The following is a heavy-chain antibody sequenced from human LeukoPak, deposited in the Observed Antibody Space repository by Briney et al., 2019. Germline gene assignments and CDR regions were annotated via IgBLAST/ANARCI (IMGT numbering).Heavy chain of an antibody. V-gene: IGHV1-18*01. D-gene: IGHD6-19*01. J-gene: IGHJ4*02. Sequence: ASVKVSCMASGYSFTSYGIMWVRQAPGQGLEWMGWISAYNGNTNYAQKLQGRVTMTTDTSTSTAYMELRSLRSDDTAVYYCARGKCLVFFDYWGQGTLVTVSS. CDR1: GYSFTSYG. CDR3: ARGKCLVFFDY. CDR2: ISAYNGNT.